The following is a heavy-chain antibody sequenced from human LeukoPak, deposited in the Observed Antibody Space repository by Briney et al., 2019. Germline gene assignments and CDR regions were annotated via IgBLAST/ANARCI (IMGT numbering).Heavy chain of an antibody. CDR2: ISGSGGST. J-gene: IGHJ4*02. D-gene: IGHD3-9*01. V-gene: IGHV3-23*01. Sequence: GGSLRLSCAASGFTFSSYGMSWVRQAPGKGLEWVSDISGSGGSTYYADSVKGRVTISRDNSNNTLYLQMNSLRAEDTAVYYCAREFEGVDYWGQGTLVTVSS. CDR3: AREFEGVDY. CDR1: GFTFSSYG.